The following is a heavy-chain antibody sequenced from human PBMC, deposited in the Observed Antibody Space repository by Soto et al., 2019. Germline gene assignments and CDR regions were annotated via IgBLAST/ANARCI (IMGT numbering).Heavy chain of an antibody. CDR2: INHRGST. CDR3: AKEVVAATLAAVRFDP. V-gene: IGHV4-34*01. Sequence: SETLSLTCAVYGGSFSGYYWSWIRQPPGKGLEWIGEINHRGSTNYNPSLKSRVTISVDTSKNQFSLKLSSVTAADTAVYYCAKEVVAATLAAVRFDPWGQGTLVT. CDR1: GGSFSGYY. D-gene: IGHD2-15*01. J-gene: IGHJ5*02.